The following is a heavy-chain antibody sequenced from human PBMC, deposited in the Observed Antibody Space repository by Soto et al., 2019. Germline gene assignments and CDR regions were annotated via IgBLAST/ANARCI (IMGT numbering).Heavy chain of an antibody. V-gene: IGHV1-46*01. CDR1: GYIFTSHY. CDR3: ARESTLAY. CDR2: INPTGGGT. Sequence: QVQLVQSGAEVRKPGASVKVSCKASGYIFTSHYIHWVRQAPGQGLEWMGIINPTGGGTSYAQKFQGRVTMTRDTSTSTVYMELSSLRSEDTAVYYCARESTLAYWGHGTLVTVSS. J-gene: IGHJ4*01.